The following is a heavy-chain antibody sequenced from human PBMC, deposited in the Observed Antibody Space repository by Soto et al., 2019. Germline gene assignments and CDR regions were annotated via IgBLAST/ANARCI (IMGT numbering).Heavy chain of an antibody. CDR1: GGSFSGYY. Sequence: TSETLSLTCAVYGGSFSGYYWSWIRQPPGKGLEWIGEINHSGSTNYNPSLKSRVTISVDTSKNQFSLKLSSVTAADTAVYYCARGPFDDYLDYWGQGTLVTVSS. CDR3: ARGPFDDYLDY. CDR2: INHSGST. V-gene: IGHV4-34*01. J-gene: IGHJ4*02. D-gene: IGHD3-16*01.